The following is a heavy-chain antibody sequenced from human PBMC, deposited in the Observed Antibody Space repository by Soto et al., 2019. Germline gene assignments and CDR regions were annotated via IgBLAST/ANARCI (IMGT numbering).Heavy chain of an antibody. CDR1: GFTFSSYG. CDR2: ISDGGGST. Sequence: GGSLRLSCAASGFTFSSYGMSWVRQAPGKGLEWVSVISDGGGSTFYADSVKGRFTISRDNSKNTLYLQMNSLRAEDTAVYYCARDLAAIGPYYYYGMDVWGQGTTVTVSS. CDR3: ARDLAAIGPYYYYGMDV. D-gene: IGHD2-2*01. V-gene: IGHV3-23*01. J-gene: IGHJ6*02.